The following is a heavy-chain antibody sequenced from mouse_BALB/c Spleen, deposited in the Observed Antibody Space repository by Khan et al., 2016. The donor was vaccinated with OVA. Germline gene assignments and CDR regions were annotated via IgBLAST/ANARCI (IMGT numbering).Heavy chain of an antibody. CDR3: TRDRIDY. CDR2: INPTSGYT. J-gene: IGHJ2*01. Sequence: QVQLKQSGAELAKPGASVKMSCKASGYTFTTYWMHWVKQRPGQGLEWIGYINPTSGYTDYNEKFKDRATLSADRSYRTDYMQLSSLTAEDSAVYYCTRDRIDYWGQGTTLTVSS. CDR1: GYTFTTYW. V-gene: IGHV1-7*01.